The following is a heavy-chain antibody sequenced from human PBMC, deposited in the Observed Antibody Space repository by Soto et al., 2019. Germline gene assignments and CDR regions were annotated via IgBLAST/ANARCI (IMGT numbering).Heavy chain of an antibody. CDR1: GYTFTTYS. CDR3: ARFIGGAYGMDV. V-gene: IGHV1-3*01. Sequence: ASVKVSCKASGYTFTTYSMHWVRQAPGQRLEWMGWLNVANGNTKYSQKFQGRVTITRDTSASTAYMELSSLRSEDTAVYYCARFIGGAYGMDVWGQGTTVTSP. CDR2: LNVANGNT. D-gene: IGHD2-15*01. J-gene: IGHJ6*02.